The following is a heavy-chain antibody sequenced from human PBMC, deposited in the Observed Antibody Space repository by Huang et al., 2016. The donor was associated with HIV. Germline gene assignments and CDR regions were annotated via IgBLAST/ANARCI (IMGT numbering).Heavy chain of an antibody. CDR1: GFTFGDFN. CDR2: ISSSSNSK. J-gene: IGHJ4*02. D-gene: IGHD2-15*01. Sequence: EVQLVESGGGLVQPGTSLRLSCAASGFTFGDFNMNWVRQAPGKGLDLISYISSSSNSKQYADSVKGRFTISRDNARNSLYLQLKSLRVEDAAVYYCARESCSGGTCYLFDFWGQGVLVTVSS. CDR3: ARESCSGGTCYLFDF. V-gene: IGHV3-48*04.